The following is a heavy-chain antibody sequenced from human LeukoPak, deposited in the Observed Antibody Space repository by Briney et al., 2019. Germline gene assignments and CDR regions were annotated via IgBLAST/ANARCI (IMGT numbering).Heavy chain of an antibody. J-gene: IGHJ6*03. D-gene: IGHD6-25*01. Sequence: SETLSLTCTVSGGSVSSGYHYWSWIRQPPGKNLGWIGYISYSGSTSYNPSLESRVSISVDTSKNQFSLKLNSVTAADTAIYYCARVTPGYTGGGADYYYMDVWGKGTTVTVSS. CDR3: ARVTPGYTGGGADYYYMDV. V-gene: IGHV4-30-4*08. CDR1: GGSVSSGYHY. CDR2: ISYSGST.